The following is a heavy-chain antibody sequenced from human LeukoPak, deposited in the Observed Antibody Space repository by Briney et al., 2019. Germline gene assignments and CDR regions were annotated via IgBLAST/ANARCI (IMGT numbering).Heavy chain of an antibody. CDR3: ARLRVLGRNYYGSGSYRYYFDY. CDR1: GGSISSYY. Sequence: SETLSLTCTVSGGSISSYYWSWIRQPAGKGLESIGHISTSGSTNYNPSLKSRVTMSVDTAKNQFSPKLSSVPAADTAVYYCARLRVLGRNYYGSGSYRYYFDYWGQGTLVTVSS. D-gene: IGHD3-10*01. V-gene: IGHV4-4*07. CDR2: ISTSGST. J-gene: IGHJ4*02.